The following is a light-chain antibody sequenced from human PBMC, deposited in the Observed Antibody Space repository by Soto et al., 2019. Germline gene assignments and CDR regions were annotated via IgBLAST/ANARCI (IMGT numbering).Light chain of an antibody. J-gene: IGKJ1*01. CDR3: QQYNSYSRT. CDR1: QSISSW. CDR2: KAS. Sequence: DIQMTQSPSTLSASXXXXXTXTXRASQSISSWLAWYQQKPGKAPKLLIYKASSLESGVPSRFSGSGSGTEFTLTISSLQPDDFATYYCQQYNSYSRTFGQGTKVDI. V-gene: IGKV1-5*03.